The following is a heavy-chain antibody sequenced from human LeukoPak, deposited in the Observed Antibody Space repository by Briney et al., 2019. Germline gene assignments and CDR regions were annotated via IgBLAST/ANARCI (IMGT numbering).Heavy chain of an antibody. Sequence: SQTLSLTCTVSGGSISSGGYYWSWIRQHPGKGLEWIGYIYYSGSTYYNPSLKSRVTISVDTSKNRFSLKLSSVTAADTAVYYCAGSYYYGSTDLAPFDYWGQGTLVTVSS. CDR1: GGSISSGGYY. CDR3: AGSYYYGSTDLAPFDY. D-gene: IGHD3-10*01. V-gene: IGHV4-31*03. J-gene: IGHJ4*02. CDR2: IYYSGST.